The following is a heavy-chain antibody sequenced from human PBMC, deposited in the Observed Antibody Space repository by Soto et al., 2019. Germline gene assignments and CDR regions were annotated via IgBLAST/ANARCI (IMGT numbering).Heavy chain of an antibody. V-gene: IGHV4-59*02. CDR2: VYYDGST. J-gene: IGHJ6*02. Sequence: QVQLQESGPGLVKPSETLSLTCSVFGDSVSSYYWSWIRPPPWKGLEWFGSVYYDGSTYYNPSLGARVSISIDTCKNQVSLKLTSVTAADTAVDHCARGRRSRTACSGLDVWGQGKTVAVSS. CDR3: ARGRRSRTACSGLDV. D-gene: IGHD2-8*02. CDR1: GDSVSSYY.